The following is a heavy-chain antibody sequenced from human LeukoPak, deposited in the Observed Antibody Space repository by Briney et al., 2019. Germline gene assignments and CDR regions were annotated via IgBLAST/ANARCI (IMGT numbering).Heavy chain of an antibody. CDR1: GFTFDDYA. V-gene: IGHV3-9*01. CDR3: AKDPWKF. CDR2: ISWNSGSI. Sequence: PGRSLRLSCAASGFTFDDYAMHWVRQAPGKGLEWVSGISWNSGSIGYADSVKGRFTISRDNAKNSLYLQMNSLRAGDTAVYYCAKDPWKFWGQGTLVTVSS. D-gene: IGHD1-1*01. J-gene: IGHJ4*02.